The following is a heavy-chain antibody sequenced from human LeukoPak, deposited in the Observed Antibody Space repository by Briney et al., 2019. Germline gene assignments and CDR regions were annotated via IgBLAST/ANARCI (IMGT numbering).Heavy chain of an antibody. CDR1: GGSISSYY. CDR2: IYTSGST. J-gene: IGHJ4*02. V-gene: IGHV4-4*09. Sequence: SETLSLTCTVSGGSISSYYWSWIRQPPGKGLEWIGYIYTSGSTNYNPSLKSRVTISVDTSKNHFSLKLSSVTAADTAVYYCARLDGGNGAFDYWGQGTLVTVSS. D-gene: IGHD4-23*01. CDR3: ARLDGGNGAFDY.